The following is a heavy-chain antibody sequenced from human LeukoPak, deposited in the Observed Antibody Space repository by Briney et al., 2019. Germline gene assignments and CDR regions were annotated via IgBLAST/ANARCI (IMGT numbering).Heavy chain of an antibody. CDR1: GGSISNYY. CDR2: IYYSGST. D-gene: IGHD2-15*01. J-gene: IGHJ3*02. CDR3: ARQREYCSGDSCYSDVFDI. V-gene: IGHV4-59*08. Sequence: SETLSLTCTVSGGSISNYYWSWIRQPPGKGLECIGYIYYSGSTNYNPSLKSRVTISVDTSKNQFSLRLSSVTAADTAVYYCARQREYCSGDSCYSDVFDIWGQGTMVTVSS.